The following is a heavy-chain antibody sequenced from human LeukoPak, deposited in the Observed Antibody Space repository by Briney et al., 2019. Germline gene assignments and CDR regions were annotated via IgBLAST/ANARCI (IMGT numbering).Heavy chain of an antibody. CDR3: ARTNYYDSSGYYHYGGGFDY. CDR2: IYYSGST. CDR1: GGSISSYY. V-gene: IGHV4-39*01. D-gene: IGHD3-22*01. Sequence: SETLSLTCTVSGGSISSYYWGWIRQPPGKGLEWIGSIYYSGSTYYNPSLKSRVTISVDTSKNQFSLKLSSVTAADTAVYYCARTNYYDSSGYYHYGGGFDYWGQGTLVTVSS. J-gene: IGHJ4*02.